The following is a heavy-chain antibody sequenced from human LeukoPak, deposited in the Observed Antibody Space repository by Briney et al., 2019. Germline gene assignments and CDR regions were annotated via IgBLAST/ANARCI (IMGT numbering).Heavy chain of an antibody. CDR3: ARIAADGSGTNHY. D-gene: IGHD3-10*01. CDR2: ISVYNGNT. CDR1: GYIFISYG. Sequence: ASVNVSFKASGYIFISYGITWVRQAPGQGLEWMGWISVYNGNTKSAQNLQGRVIMTTDTSTNTAYMELTSLRSDDTAVYYCARIAADGSGTNHYWGQGTQVTVSS. J-gene: IGHJ4*02. V-gene: IGHV1-18*01.